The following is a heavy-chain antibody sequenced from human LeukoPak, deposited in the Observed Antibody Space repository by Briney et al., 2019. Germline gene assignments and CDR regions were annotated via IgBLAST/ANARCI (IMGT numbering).Heavy chain of an antibody. CDR2: ISSTSSYI. V-gene: IGHV3-21*01. J-gene: IGHJ5*02. CDR3: AREDYKWNDVRWFDP. Sequence: GGSLRLSCAASGFTFSSYSMSWVRQAPGKGLEWVSSISSTSSYIYYADSVKGRFTISRDNAKNSLYLQMNSLRAEDTAVYYCAREDYKWNDVRWFDPWGQGTLVTVSS. D-gene: IGHD1-20*01. CDR1: GFTFSSYS.